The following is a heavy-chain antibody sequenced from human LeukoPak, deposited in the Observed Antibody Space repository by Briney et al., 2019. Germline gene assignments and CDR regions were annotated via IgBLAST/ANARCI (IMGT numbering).Heavy chain of an antibody. CDR1: GGSFSGYY. Sequence: SETLSLTCAVYGGSFSGYYWSWIRQSPGNGLEWIGEINHSGSTNYNPSLKSRVTISVDTSKNQFSLKLSSVTAADTAVYYCASEAYYYDSSGYYKYWGQGTLVTVSS. V-gene: IGHV4-34*01. D-gene: IGHD3-22*01. J-gene: IGHJ4*02. CDR3: ASEAYYYDSSGYYKY. CDR2: INHSGST.